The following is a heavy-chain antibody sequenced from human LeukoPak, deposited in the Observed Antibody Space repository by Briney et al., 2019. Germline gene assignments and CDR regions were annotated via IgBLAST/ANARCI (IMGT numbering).Heavy chain of an antibody. J-gene: IGHJ3*02. CDR1: GYTFTSYD. Sequence: ASVKVSCTASGYTFTSYDINWVRQATGQGLEWMGWMNPNSGNTGYAQKFQGRVTMTRDTSISTAYMELSSLRSEDTAVYYCAIGRVAVAGDDAFDIWGQGTMVTVSS. CDR2: MNPNSGNT. V-gene: IGHV1-8*01. D-gene: IGHD6-19*01. CDR3: AIGRVAVAGDDAFDI.